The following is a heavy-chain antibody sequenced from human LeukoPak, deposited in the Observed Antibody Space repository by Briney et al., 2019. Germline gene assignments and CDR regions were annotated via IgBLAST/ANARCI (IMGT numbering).Heavy chain of an antibody. CDR3: ARHQEAFDY. CDR2: IYPRDGST. Sequence: GASVKVSCKASGYSFTSNYIHWVRQAPGQGLEWMGMIYPRDGSTSYAQKFQGRVTVTRDTSTSTVHMELSGLRSEDTAVYYCARHQEAFDYWVERSLVTDSS. CDR1: GYSFTSNY. V-gene: IGHV1-46*01. J-gene: IGHJ4*02.